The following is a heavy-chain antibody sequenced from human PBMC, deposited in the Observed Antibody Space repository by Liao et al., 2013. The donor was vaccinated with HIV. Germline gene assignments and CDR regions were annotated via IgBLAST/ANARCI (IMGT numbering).Heavy chain of an antibody. CDR2: IYSSGSA. Sequence: QVQLQESGPGLVKPSETLSLTCTVSGGSISSYYWSWIRQPAGKGLEWIGRIYSSGSANYNPSLKSRVTMSVDTSKNQFSLKLSSVTAADTAVYYCARVFTTNWDWYFDLWGRGTLVTVSS. V-gene: IGHV4-4*07. J-gene: IGHJ2*01. CDR1: GGSISSYY. CDR3: ARVFTTNWDWYFDL. D-gene: IGHD7-27*01.